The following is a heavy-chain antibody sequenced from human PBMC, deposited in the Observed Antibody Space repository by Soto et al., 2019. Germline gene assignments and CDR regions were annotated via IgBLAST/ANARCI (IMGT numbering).Heavy chain of an antibody. CDR2: ISWNSGTL. V-gene: IGHV3-9*01. CDR3: VKALGECSGNSLNY. D-gene: IGHD2-15*01. Sequence: EVHLVESGGGLVQPGRSLRLSCAASGFTFDDYAMHWVRQAPGKGLEWVSGISWNSGTLGYADSVKGRFTISRDNAKKSLYLQMNSLRAEDTALYYCVKALGECSGNSLNYWGQGTLVTVSS. J-gene: IGHJ4*02. CDR1: GFTFDDYA.